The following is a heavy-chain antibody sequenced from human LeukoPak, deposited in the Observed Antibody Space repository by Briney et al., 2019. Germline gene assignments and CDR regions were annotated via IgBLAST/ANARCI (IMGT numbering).Heavy chain of an antibody. CDR2: ISYDGSNK. Sequence: GGSLRLSCAASGFTFSSYGMHWVRQAPGKGLEWVAVISYDGSNKYYADSVKGRFTISRDNSKNTLYLQMNSLRAEDTAVYYCAIPRDGYWNDDFDYWGQGTLVTVSS. CDR1: GFTFSSYG. V-gene: IGHV3-30*03. D-gene: IGHD1-1*01. J-gene: IGHJ4*02. CDR3: AIPRDGYWNDDFDY.